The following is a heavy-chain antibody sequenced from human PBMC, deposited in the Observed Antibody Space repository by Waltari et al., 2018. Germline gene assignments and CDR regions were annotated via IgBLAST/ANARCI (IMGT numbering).Heavy chain of an antibody. J-gene: IGHJ4*02. CDR2: IYHSGST. CDR1: GYSFTSYW. V-gene: IGHV5-51*03. Sequence: EVQLVQSGAEVKKPGESLKISCKGSGYSFTSYWIGWVRQMPGKGLEWMGIIYHSGSTNYNPSLKSRVTISVDKSKNQFSLKLSSVTAADTAVYYCASTYYGSGSPYYFDYWGQGTLVTVSS. CDR3: ASTYYGSGSPYYFDY. D-gene: IGHD3-10*01.